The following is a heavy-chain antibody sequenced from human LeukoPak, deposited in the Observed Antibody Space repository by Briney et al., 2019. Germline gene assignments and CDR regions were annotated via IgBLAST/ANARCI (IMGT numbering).Heavy chain of an antibody. CDR3: ARERGSYYDHYFDY. CDR1: GGSISSYY. Sequence: PSETLSLTCTVSGGSISSYYWSWIRQPPGKGLEWIGYIYYSGSTNYNPSLKSRVTISVDKSKNQFSLKLSSVTAADTAVYYCARERGSYYDHYFDYWGQGTLVTVSS. D-gene: IGHD1-26*01. V-gene: IGHV4-59*12. CDR2: IYYSGST. J-gene: IGHJ4*02.